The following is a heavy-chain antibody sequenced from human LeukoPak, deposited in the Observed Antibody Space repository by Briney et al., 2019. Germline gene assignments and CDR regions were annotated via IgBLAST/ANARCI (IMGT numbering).Heavy chain of an antibody. Sequence: PSETLSLACAVSGVSISSSEWWIWVRQPPGQGLEWIGEIHRDGRTRYNPSLKSRVTMSMDYSKNQFSLSVTSVTAADTAIYYCGKTDIYFNPIDYWGPGSLVTVSS. D-gene: IGHD3-9*01. CDR3: GKTDIYFNPIDY. J-gene: IGHJ4*02. CDR1: GVSISSSEW. V-gene: IGHV4-4*02. CDR2: IHRDGRT.